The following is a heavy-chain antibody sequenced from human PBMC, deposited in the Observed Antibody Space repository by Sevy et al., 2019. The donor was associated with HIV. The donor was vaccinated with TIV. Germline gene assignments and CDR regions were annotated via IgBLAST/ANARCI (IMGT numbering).Heavy chain of an antibody. D-gene: IGHD3-16*02. CDR1: GFTFSSYA. CDR3: AKDRGGVWGSYRYLDY. V-gene: IGHV3-23*01. J-gene: IGHJ4*02. CDR2: ISGSGGST. Sequence: GSLRLSCAASGFTFSSYAMSWVRQAPGKGLEWVSAISGSGGSTYYADSVKGRFTISRDNSKNTLYLQMNSLRAEDTAVYYCAKDRGGVWGSYRYLDYWGQGTLVTVSS.